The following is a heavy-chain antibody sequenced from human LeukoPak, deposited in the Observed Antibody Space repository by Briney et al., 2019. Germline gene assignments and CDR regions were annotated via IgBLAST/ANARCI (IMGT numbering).Heavy chain of an antibody. CDR3: ARDGGYYGSGSYYNPSH. J-gene: IGHJ4*02. D-gene: IGHD3-10*01. CDR1: GFTFSNAW. CDR2: ISYDGSNK. Sequence: PGGSLRLSCAASGFTFSNAWMSWVRQAPGKGLEWVAVISYDGSNKYYADSVKGRFTISRDDSKNTLYLQMNILRAEDTAVYYCARDGGYYGSGSYYNPSHWGQGTLVTVSS. V-gene: IGHV3-30-3*01.